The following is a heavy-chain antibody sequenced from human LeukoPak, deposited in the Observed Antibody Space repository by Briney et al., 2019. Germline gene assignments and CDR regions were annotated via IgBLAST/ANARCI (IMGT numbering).Heavy chain of an antibody. CDR3: AKSDSYGYYFDY. CDR2: TSWNSGSI. CDR1: GFTFDDYA. J-gene: IGHJ4*02. V-gene: IGHV3-9*03. Sequence: GRSLRLSCAASGFTFDDYAMHWVRQAPGKGLEWVSGTSWNSGSIGYADSVKGRFTISRDNAKNSLYLQMNSLRAEDMALYYCAKSDSYGYYFDYWGQGTLVTVSS. D-gene: IGHD5-18*01.